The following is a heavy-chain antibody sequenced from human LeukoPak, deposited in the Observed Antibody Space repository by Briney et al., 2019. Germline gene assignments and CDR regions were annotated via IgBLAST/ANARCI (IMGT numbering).Heavy chain of an antibody. V-gene: IGHV3-48*04. CDR3: ARDLSNGIDY. D-gene: IGHD2-8*01. J-gene: IGHJ4*02. CDR1: GFIVSNND. Sequence: PGGSLRLSCAASGFIVSNNDMSWVRQAPGKGLEWLSYVSSTSNTIYYADSVKGRFTISRDNAKNSLYLHMNSLRADDTALYYCARDLSNGIDYWGQGTLVTVSS. CDR2: VSSTSNTI.